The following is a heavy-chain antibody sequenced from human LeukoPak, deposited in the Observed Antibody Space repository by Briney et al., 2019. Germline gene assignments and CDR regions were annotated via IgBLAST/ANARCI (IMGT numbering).Heavy chain of an antibody. CDR3: ARDLDYGDVTPLYY. CDR2: IGYDGSKK. V-gene: IGHV3-33*01. CDR1: GFTFSSYG. J-gene: IGHJ4*02. Sequence: GGSLRLSCAASGFTFSSYGMHWVRQAPGQGLEGVALIGYDGSKKYYADSVKGRFTISRDNSKNTLYLQMNSLRAEDTAVYYCARDLDYGDVTPLYYWGQGTPVTVPP. D-gene: IGHD4-17*01.